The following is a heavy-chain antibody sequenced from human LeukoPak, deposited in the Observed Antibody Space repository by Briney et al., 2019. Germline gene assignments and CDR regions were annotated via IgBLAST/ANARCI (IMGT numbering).Heavy chain of an antibody. CDR1: GFTFSSYG. J-gene: IGHJ4*02. CDR3: AKDLYGSGSYQIRLFDY. Sequence: QTGGPLRLSCAASGFTFSSYGMHWVRQAPGKGLEWVAFIRYDGSNKFYADSVKGRFTISRDNSKNTLYLQMNSLRVEDTAVYYCAKDLYGSGSYQIRLFDYWGQGTLVTVSS. V-gene: IGHV3-30*02. CDR2: IRYDGSNK. D-gene: IGHD3-10*01.